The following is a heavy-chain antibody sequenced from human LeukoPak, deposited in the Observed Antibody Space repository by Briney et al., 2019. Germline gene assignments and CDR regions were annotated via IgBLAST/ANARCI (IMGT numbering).Heavy chain of an antibody. CDR1: GFTFDDYA. V-gene: IGHV3-9*01. D-gene: IGHD6-19*01. CDR2: ISWNSGSI. J-gene: IGHJ5*02. CDR3: AKDKSYSSGWHNWFDP. Sequence: GGSLRLSCAASGFTFDDYAMHWVRQAPGKGLEWVSGISWNSGSIGYADSVKGRFTISRDNAKNSLYLRMNSLRAEDTALYYCAKDKSYSSGWHNWFDPWGQGTLVTVSS.